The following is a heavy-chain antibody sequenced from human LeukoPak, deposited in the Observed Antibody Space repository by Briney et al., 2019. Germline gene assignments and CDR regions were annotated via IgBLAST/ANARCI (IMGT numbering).Heavy chain of an antibody. CDR2: ISSSGTYI. V-gene: IGHV3-21*01. CDR1: GFTFSSFT. D-gene: IGHD2-2*01. J-gene: IGHJ4*02. Sequence: GGSLRLSCAASGFTFSSFTMNWVRQAPGKGLEWVSSISSSGTYIHYADSLKGRFTISRDHSKNSLYLQMNNLRGEDTAVYYCARETDSTLFDYWGQGTLVTVSS. CDR3: ARETDSTLFDY.